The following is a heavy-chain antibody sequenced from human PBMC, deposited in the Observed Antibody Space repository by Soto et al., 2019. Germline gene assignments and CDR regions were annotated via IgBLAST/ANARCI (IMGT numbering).Heavy chain of an antibody. J-gene: IGHJ4*02. D-gene: IGHD2-8*02. CDR3: ACSIVVRTVVDY. V-gene: IGHV1-3*01. CDR1: GYTFTSYA. CDR2: INAGNGNT. Sequence: ASVKVSCNASGYTFTSYAMHWVRQAPGQRLEWMGWINAGNGNTKYSQKFQGRVTITRDTSASTAYMELSSLRSEDTAVYYCACSIVVRTVVDYWGQGTLVIVSS.